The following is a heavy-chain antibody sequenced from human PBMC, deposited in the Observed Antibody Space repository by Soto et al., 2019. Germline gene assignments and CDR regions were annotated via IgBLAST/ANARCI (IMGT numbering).Heavy chain of an antibody. CDR3: ARNPGYSSGWYYGGMDV. CDR2: IDWDDDK. V-gene: IGHV2-70*01. J-gene: IGHJ6*02. D-gene: IGHD6-19*01. CDR1: GFSLSTSGMC. Sequence: SGPTLVNPTQTLTLTCTFSGFSLSTSGMCVSWIRQPPGKALEWLALIDWDDDKYYSTSLKTRLTISKDTSKSQVVLTMTNMDPVDTATYYCARNPGYSSGWYYGGMDVWGQGTTVTSP.